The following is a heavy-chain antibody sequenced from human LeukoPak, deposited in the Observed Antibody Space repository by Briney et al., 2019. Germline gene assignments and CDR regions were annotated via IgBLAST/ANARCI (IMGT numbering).Heavy chain of an antibody. CDR2: LSDSGGST. J-gene: IGHJ4*02. CDR1: GFTFSSYA. D-gene: IGHD3-10*01. V-gene: IGHV3-23*01. CDR3: AKRGVVIRAVIIVGFHKEAYYFDY. Sequence: GGSLRLSCAASGFTFSSYAMSWVRQAPGKGLEWVAGLSDSGGSTNYADSVKGRFTVSRDSPKNTLYLQMNSLRAEDTAVYFCAKRGVVIRAVIIVGFHKEAYYFDYWGQGALVTVSS.